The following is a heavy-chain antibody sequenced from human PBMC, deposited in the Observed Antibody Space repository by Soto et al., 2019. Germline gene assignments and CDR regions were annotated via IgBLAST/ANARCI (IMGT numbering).Heavy chain of an antibody. CDR2: IYYSGST. V-gene: IGHV4-39*01. Sequence: SETLSLTCTVSGGSISSSSYYWGWIRQPPGKGLEWIGSIYYSGSTYYNPSLKSRVTISVDTSKNQFSLKLSSVTAADTAVYYCAHAVGVGPNNWFNPWGQETLVTVS. J-gene: IGHJ5*02. CDR1: GGSISSSSYY. CDR3: AHAVGVGPNNWFNP. D-gene: IGHD2-21*01.